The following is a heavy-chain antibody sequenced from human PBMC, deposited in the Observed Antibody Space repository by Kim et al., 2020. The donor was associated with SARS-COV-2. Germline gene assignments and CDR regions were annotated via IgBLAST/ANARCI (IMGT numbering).Heavy chain of an antibody. V-gene: IGHV1-58*01. CDR1: GFTFTSSA. CDR3: AAPRPGTLAFDI. D-gene: IGHD6-13*01. CDR2: IVVGSGNT. J-gene: IGHJ3*02. Sequence: SVKVSCKASGFTFTSSAVQWVRQARGQRLEWIGWIVVGSGNTDYAQKFQERVTITRDMSTSTAYMELSSLRSEDTAVYYCAAPRPGTLAFDIWGQGTMVTVSS.